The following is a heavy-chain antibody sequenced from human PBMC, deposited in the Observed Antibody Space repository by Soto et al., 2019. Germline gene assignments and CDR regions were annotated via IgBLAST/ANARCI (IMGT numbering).Heavy chain of an antibody. CDR3: ARAHSTTVITLKWGAMDF. V-gene: IGHV4-34*01. CDR2: IYHRGNT. Sequence: SETLSLTCAFYCGSFSGFYWSWIRQSPGKGLEWIGEIYHRGNTNYNPSLKTRVSISVDTSKNQFSLNLTSVTAADTAVYYCARAHSTTVITLKWGAMDFWGQGTTVTVSS. J-gene: IGHJ6*02. D-gene: IGHD3-22*01. CDR1: CGSFSGFY.